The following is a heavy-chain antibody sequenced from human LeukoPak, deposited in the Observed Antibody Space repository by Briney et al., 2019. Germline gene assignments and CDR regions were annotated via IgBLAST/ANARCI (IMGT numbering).Heavy chain of an antibody. D-gene: IGHD5-18*01. J-gene: IGHJ6*02. Sequence: ASVKVSCKASGGTFSSYAISWVRQAPGQGLEWMGRIIPIFGIANYAQKFPGRVTITADKSTSTAYMELSSLRSEDTAVYYCAREITAMNYYYYGMDVWGQGTTVTVSS. V-gene: IGHV1-69*04. CDR3: AREITAMNYYYYGMDV. CDR2: IIPIFGIA. CDR1: GGTFSSYA.